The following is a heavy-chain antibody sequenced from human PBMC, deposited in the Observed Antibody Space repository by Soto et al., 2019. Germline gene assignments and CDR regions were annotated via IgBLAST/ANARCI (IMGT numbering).Heavy chain of an antibody. CDR3: ARGVQLWLQTGYGMDV. V-gene: IGHV4-4*07. CDR2: IYTSGST. J-gene: IGHJ6*02. CDR1: GGSISSYY. D-gene: IGHD5-18*01. Sequence: SETLSLTCTVSGGSISSYYWSWIRQPAGKGLEWIGRIYTSGSTNYNPSLKSRVTMSVDTSKNQFSLKLSSVTAADTAVYYCARGVQLWLQTGYGMDVWGQGTTVTVSS.